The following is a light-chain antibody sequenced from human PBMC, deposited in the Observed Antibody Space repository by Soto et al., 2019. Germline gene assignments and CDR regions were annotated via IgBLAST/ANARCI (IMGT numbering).Light chain of an antibody. CDR2: RNN. J-gene: IGLJ2*01. CDR3: GGWDDSLSGPV. CDR1: SSNIGSNY. Sequence: QPVLTQPPSVSGTPGQRVNISCSGSSSNIGSNYVYWYRQFPGTAPKLLIQRNNQRPSGVPARFSGSKSGTSASLAISGLRSEDEADYYCGGWDDSLSGPVFGGGTKLTVL. V-gene: IGLV1-47*01.